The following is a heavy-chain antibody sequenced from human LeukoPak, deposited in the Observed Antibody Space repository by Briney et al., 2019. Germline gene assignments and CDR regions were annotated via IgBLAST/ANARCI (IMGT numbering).Heavy chain of an antibody. CDR1: GFTFSSYA. D-gene: IGHD3-3*02. V-gene: IGHV3-23*01. CDR2: ISGSGRGTST. Sequence: GGSLRLSCAVSGFTFSSYAMSWVRQAPGKGLDWVSGISGSGRGTSTYYADSVKGRFTISRDNSKNTLYLQMNSLRVEDTAVYYCAKAGSIRFDYWGQGTLVTVSP. CDR3: AKAGSIRFDY. J-gene: IGHJ4*02.